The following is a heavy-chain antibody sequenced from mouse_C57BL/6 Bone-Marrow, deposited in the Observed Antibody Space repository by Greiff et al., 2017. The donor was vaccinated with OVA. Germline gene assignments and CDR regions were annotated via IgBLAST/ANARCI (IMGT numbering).Heavy chain of an antibody. Sequence: QVHVKQSGPGLVQPSQSLSITCTVSGFSLTSYGVHWVRQSPGKGLEWLGVIWSGGSTDYNAAFISRLSISKDNSKSQVFFKMNSLQADDTAIYYGASYYYGRGEWYFDVWGTGTTVTVSS. D-gene: IGHD1-1*01. CDR2: IWSGGST. CDR1: GFSLTSYG. CDR3: ASYYYGRGEWYFDV. V-gene: IGHV2-2*01. J-gene: IGHJ1*03.